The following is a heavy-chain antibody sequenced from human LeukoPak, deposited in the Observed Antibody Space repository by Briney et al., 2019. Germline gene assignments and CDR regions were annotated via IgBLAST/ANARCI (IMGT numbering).Heavy chain of an antibody. J-gene: IGHJ3*02. Sequence: GGSLRLSCAASGFTFSNYGMHWVRQAPGKGLEWVAVIWYDGSNKYYADSVKGRFTISRDNSKNTLYLRMNSLRAEDTAVYYCARDFSGSMDFDIWGQGTMVTVSS. CDR1: GFTFSNYG. CDR3: ARDFSGSMDFDI. CDR2: IWYDGSNK. V-gene: IGHV3-33*01. D-gene: IGHD2-2*01.